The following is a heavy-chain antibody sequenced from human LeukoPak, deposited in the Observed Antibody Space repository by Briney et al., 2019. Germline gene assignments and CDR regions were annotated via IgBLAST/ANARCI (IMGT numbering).Heavy chain of an antibody. CDR2: TNSGGTST. CDR1: GFPFSDFS. D-gene: IGHD2-8*01. V-gene: IGHV3-23*01. CDR3: AKQSYARSLGE. Sequence: GGSLRLSCATSGFPFSDFSMSWVRQAPGKGLELISTTNSGGTSTYYAESVKGRFTISRDNSKNTLYLQMSSLRVEDTAVYYCAKQSYARSLGEGGPGTLVSVSS. J-gene: IGHJ4*02.